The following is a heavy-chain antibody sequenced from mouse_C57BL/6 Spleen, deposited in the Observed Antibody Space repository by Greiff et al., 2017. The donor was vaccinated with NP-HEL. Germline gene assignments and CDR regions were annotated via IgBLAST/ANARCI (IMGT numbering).Heavy chain of an antibody. V-gene: IGHV1-78*01. CDR1: GYTFTDHT. Sequence: QVQLQQSDAELVKPGASVKISCKVSGYTFTDHTIHWMKQRPEQGLEWICYIYPRDGSTKYNEQFKGKATLTADKSSSTAYMQLNSLTSEDSAVYFCATGLLGYAMDYWGQGTSVTVSS. D-gene: IGHD2-10*01. CDR2: IYPRDGST. J-gene: IGHJ4*01. CDR3: ATGLLGYAMDY.